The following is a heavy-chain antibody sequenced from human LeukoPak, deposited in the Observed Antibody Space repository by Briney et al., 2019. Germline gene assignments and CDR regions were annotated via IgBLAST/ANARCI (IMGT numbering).Heavy chain of an antibody. CDR3: GGLGYAAAVDL. CDR2: IKPDGSET. CDR1: GFMFSSYW. V-gene: IGHV3-7*01. Sequence: GGSLRLSCAASGFMFSSYWMTWVRQAPGKGLEWVANIKPDGSETYYVDPVKGRFTISRDNTKNLLYLQMNSLRGEDAAVYYCGGLGYAAAVDLWGQGTLVTVSS. D-gene: IGHD2-15*01. J-gene: IGHJ4*02.